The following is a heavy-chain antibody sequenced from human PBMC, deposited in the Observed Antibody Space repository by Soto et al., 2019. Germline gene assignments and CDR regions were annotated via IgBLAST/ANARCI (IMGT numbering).Heavy chain of an antibody. D-gene: IGHD2-2*02. J-gene: IGHJ4*02. V-gene: IGHV1-2*04. CDR3: ARAGVLGYCSSTSCYTSSEFDY. CDR2: INPNSGGT. CDR1: GYTFTGYY. Sequence: ASVKVSCKASGYTFTGYYMHWVRQAPGQGLEWMGWINPNSGGTNYAQKFQGWVTMTRDTSISTAYMELSRLRSDDTAVYYCARAGVLGYCSSTSCYTSSEFDYWGQGTLVTAPQ.